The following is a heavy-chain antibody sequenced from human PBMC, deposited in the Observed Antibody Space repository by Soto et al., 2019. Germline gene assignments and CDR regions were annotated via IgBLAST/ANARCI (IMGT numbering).Heavy chain of an antibody. D-gene: IGHD6-6*01. Sequence: ASVKVSCKASGYTFTSYAMHWVRQAPGQRLEWMGWINAGNGNTKYSQKFQGRVTITRDTTASTAYMELSSLRSEDTAVYYCAIDTSLDAFDIWGQGTMVTVSS. CDR1: GYTFTSYA. J-gene: IGHJ3*02. CDR3: AIDTSLDAFDI. CDR2: INAGNGNT. V-gene: IGHV1-3*01.